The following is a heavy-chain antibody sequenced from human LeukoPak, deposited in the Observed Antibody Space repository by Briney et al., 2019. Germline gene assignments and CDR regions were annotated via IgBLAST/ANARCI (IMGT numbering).Heavy chain of an antibody. J-gene: IGHJ4*02. CDR3: AKEVLIWNSGDY. V-gene: IGHV3-23*01. CDR2: ISNSGDNT. CDR1: GFTFNSYA. Sequence: PGGSLRLSCAASGFTFNSYAMNWVRQAPGKGLEWVSTISNSGDNTFYADSVKGRFTISRDNSKNTLYLQMNSLRAEDTAVYYCAKEVLIWNSGDYWGQGTLVTVSS. D-gene: IGHD1-7*01.